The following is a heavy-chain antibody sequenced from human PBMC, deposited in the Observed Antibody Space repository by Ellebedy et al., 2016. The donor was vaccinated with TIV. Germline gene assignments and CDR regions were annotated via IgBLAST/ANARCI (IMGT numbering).Heavy chain of an antibody. Sequence: ASVKVSCXVSGYTLTELSMHWVRQAPGKGLEWMGGFDPEDGETIYAQKFQGRVTMTEDTSTDTAYMELSSLRSEDTAVYYCATTPNLVGANFDYWGQGTLVTVSS. V-gene: IGHV1-24*01. D-gene: IGHD1-26*01. CDR3: ATTPNLVGANFDY. CDR1: GYTLTELS. J-gene: IGHJ4*02. CDR2: FDPEDGET.